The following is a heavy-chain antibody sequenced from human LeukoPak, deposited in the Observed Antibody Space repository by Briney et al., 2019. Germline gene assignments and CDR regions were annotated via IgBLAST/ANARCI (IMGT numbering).Heavy chain of an antibody. CDR3: ATDSSIAAEVDY. CDR2: ISTGSSYI. D-gene: IGHD6-6*01. V-gene: IGHV3-21*01. CDR1: GFTFSTYS. Sequence: PGGSLRLSCAASGFTFSTYSMNWVRQAPGKGLEWVSSISTGSSYISYADPVKGRFTISRDNAKNSLYLQMNSLRAEDTAVYYCATDSSIAAEVDYWGQGTLVTVSS. J-gene: IGHJ4*02.